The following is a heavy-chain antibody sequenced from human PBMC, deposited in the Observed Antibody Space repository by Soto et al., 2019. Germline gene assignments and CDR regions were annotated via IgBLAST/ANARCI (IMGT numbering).Heavy chain of an antibody. CDR1: GGTFSSYA. J-gene: IGHJ3*02. D-gene: IGHD3-10*01. V-gene: IGHV1-69*13. CDR2: IIPIFGTA. CDR3: ARMEGLVWFGIADAFDI. Sequence: SVKVSCKASGGTFSSYAISWVRQAPGQGLEWMGGIIPIFGTANYAQKFQGRVTITADESTSTAYMELSSLRSEDTAVYYCARMEGLVWFGIADAFDIWGQGTMVTVSS.